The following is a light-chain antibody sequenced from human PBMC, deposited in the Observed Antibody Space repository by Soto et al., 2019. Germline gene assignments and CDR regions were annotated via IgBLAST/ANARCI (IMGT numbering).Light chain of an antibody. J-gene: IGKJ1*01. CDR1: QRVDSY. CDR3: QQTYTSVAT. Sequence: DIQETQSPSSLSASVGDSVTLSCQTSQRVDSYIHWYQHQSGKPPKLLIYAASTLQDGVPSRFSGGGSGTAFSLIITRLQPGDSATYYCQQTYTSVATFGQGTKVDIK. CDR2: AAS. V-gene: IGKV1-39*01.